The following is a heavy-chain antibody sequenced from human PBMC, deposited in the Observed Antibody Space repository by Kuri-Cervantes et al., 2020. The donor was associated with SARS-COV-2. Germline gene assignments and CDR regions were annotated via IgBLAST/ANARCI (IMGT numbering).Heavy chain of an antibody. J-gene: IGHJ4*02. CDR2: VSAYNGNT. CDR3: ARDPSRNDYNWADY. CDR1: GYTFTSYG. D-gene: IGHD5-24*01. Sequence: ASVKVSCKASGYTFTSYGISWVRQAPGQGLEWMGWVSAYNGNTNYAQKFQGRVTMTEDTSTDTAYMELRSLRSDDTAVYYCARDPSRNDYNWADYWGQGTLVTVSS. V-gene: IGHV1-18*04.